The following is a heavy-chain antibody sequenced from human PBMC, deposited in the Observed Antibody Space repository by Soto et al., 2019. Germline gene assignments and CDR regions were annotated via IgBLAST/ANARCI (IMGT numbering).Heavy chain of an antibody. CDR2: INGDGRSA. Sequence: EVQLVESGGGLVQPGGSLRLSCAASEFTFSSYWMHWVRQVPGKGLVWVSGINGDGRSATYADSVKGRFTISRDNAENTLYLQMNSLRAEDSAVYYCARDLGGFDIWGQGTMVTVSS. J-gene: IGHJ3*02. CDR3: ARDLGGFDI. CDR1: EFTFSSYW. D-gene: IGHD2-15*01. V-gene: IGHV3-74*01.